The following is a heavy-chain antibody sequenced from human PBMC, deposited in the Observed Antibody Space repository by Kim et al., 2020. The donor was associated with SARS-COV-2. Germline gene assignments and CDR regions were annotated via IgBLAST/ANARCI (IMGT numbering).Heavy chain of an antibody. CDR3: ASHTPLLRVMDDAFGI. V-gene: IGHV3-21*01. D-gene: IGHD3-3*01. CDR2: ISSSSSYI. J-gene: IGHJ3*02. Sequence: GGSLRHSCAASGFTFSSYSMNWVRQAPGKGLEWVSSISSSSSYIYYADSVKGRFTISRDNAKNSLYLQMNSLRAEDTAVYYCASHTPLLRVMDDAFGIWGQGAMVTVSS. CDR1: GFTFSSYS.